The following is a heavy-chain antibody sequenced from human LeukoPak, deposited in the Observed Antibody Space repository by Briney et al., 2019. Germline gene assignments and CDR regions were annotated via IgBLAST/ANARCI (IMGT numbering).Heavy chain of an antibody. D-gene: IGHD6-13*01. J-gene: IGHJ4*02. CDR2: IKYDGSEK. CDR3: ARDIEAAGLFLDY. CDR1: GFTFSGYW. Sequence: GGPLRLSCAVSGFTFSGYWMSWVRQAPGKGLEWVANIKYDGSEKYYVHSVKGRFTISRDNANNSLYLQMNSLRAADTAVYYCARDIEAAGLFLDYWGQRTLVTVSS. V-gene: IGHV3-7*01.